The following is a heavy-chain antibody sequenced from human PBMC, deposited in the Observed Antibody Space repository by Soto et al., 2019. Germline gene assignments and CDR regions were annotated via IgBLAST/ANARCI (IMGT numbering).Heavy chain of an antibody. CDR2: IKQDGSDK. V-gene: IGHV3-7*01. CDR3: ARALYGSGSDPYYYYMDV. CDR1: GFTFSTYW. J-gene: IGHJ6*03. D-gene: IGHD3-10*01. Sequence: GGSLRLSCAASGFTFSTYWMSWVRQAPGKGLEWVANIKQDGSDKFYVDSVKGRFTISRDNAKNSLYLQMNSLRAEDTAVYYCARALYGSGSDPYYYYMDVWGKGTTVTVSS.